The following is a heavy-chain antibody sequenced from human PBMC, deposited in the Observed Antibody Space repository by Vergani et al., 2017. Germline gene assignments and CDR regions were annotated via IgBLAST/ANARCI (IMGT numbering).Heavy chain of an antibody. CDR3: ARDMEGYFDWLIDY. D-gene: IGHD3-9*01. Sequence: EVQLVESGGGLVQPGGSLRLSCAASGFTSSSYWMSWVRQAPGKGLEWVANIKQDGSEKYYVDSVKGRFTISGDNAKNSLYLQMNSLRAEDTAVYYCARDMEGYFDWLIDYWGQGTLVTVSS. CDR2: IKQDGSEK. V-gene: IGHV3-7*03. CDR1: GFTSSSYW. J-gene: IGHJ4*02.